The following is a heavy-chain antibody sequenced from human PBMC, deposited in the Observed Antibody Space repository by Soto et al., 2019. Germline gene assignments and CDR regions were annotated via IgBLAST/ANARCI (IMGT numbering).Heavy chain of an antibody. V-gene: IGHV5-51*01. CDR1: GYTFTSYW. D-gene: IGHD2-15*01. CDR3: VRSGTSSGRFSDY. Sequence: GESLKISCNGSGYTFTSYWIGWVRQMPGEGLEWMGVIYPSDSDIRYSPSFQGKVTISADKSITTAYLQWSSLKAADTAMYYCVRSGTSSGRFSDYWGQGTLVTVS. CDR2: IYPSDSDI. J-gene: IGHJ4*02.